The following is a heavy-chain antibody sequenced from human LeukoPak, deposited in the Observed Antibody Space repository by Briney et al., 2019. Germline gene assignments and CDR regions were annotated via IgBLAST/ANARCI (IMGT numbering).Heavy chain of an antibody. Sequence: PGGSLRLSCAASGFSFSGYWMTWVRQAPGKGLEWMANIKQDGSETSYVTSVRGRFTISRDNAKNPLYLQMNNLRVEDTAVYFCAREEVKSFDNWGQGTLVTVSS. CDR1: GFSFSGYW. V-gene: IGHV3-7*03. CDR3: AREEVKSFDN. J-gene: IGHJ4*02. CDR2: IKQDGSET.